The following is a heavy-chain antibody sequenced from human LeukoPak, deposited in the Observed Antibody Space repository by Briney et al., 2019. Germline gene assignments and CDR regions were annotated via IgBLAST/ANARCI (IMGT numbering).Heavy chain of an antibody. J-gene: IGHJ5*02. Sequence: SETLSLTCTVSGGSISSYYWSWIRQPPGKGLEWIGYIYYSGSTNYNPSLKSRVTISVDTSKNQFSLKLSSVTAADTAVYYCATSPSQYYDFWSGYYNWFDPWGQGTLVTVSS. CDR3: ATSPSQYYDFWSGYYNWFDP. D-gene: IGHD3-3*01. CDR2: IYYSGST. V-gene: IGHV4-59*08. CDR1: GGSISSYY.